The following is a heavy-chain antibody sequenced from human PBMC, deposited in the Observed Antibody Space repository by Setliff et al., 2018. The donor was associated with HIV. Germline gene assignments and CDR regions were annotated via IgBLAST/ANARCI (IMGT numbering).Heavy chain of an antibody. D-gene: IGHD2-15*01. CDR1: GDSSSNDY. CDR2: IHTSGTT. V-gene: IGHV4-4*08. Sequence: PSETLSLTCTVSGDSSSNDYWTWVRQPPGKGLEWIGNIHTSGTTKYNPSLNSRVTISVDMSKSQFSLRLSSVTAADTAMYYCAREYYRSGGYYSGWKYYYMDVWGKGTTDTVSS. CDR3: AREYYRSGGYYSGWKYYYMDV. J-gene: IGHJ6*03.